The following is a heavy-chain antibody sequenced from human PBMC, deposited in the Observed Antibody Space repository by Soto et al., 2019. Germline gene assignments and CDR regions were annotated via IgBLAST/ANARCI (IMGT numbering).Heavy chain of an antibody. CDR2: ISSSSSYI. V-gene: IGHV3-21*01. CDR3: ARDFKQLGFDY. J-gene: IGHJ4*02. Sequence: EVQLVESGGGLVKPGGSLRLSCAASGFTFSSYSMNWVHQAPGKGLEWVSSISSSSSYIYYADSVKGRFTISRDNAKNSLYLQMNSLRAEDTAVYYCARDFKQLGFDYWGQGTLVTVSS. CDR1: GFTFSSYS. D-gene: IGHD6-13*01.